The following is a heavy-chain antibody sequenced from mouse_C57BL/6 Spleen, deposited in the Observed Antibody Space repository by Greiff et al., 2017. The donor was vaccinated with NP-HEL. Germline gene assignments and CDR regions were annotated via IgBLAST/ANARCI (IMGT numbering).Heavy chain of an antibody. CDR1: GYTFTSYW. J-gene: IGHJ3*01. V-gene: IGHV1-55*01. CDR3: AREDEKIYDGYYVPC. CDR2: IYPGSGST. Sequence: QVQLQQPGAELVKPGASVKMSCKASGYTFTSYWITWVKQRPGQGLEWIGDIYPGSGSTNYNEKFKSKATLTVDTSSSTAYMQLSSLTSEDSAVYYCAREDEKIYDGYYVPCWGQGTLVTVSA. D-gene: IGHD2-3*01.